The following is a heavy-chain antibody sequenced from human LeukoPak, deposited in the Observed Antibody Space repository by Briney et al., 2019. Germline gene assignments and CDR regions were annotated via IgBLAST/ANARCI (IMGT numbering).Heavy chain of an antibody. V-gene: IGHV3-21*01. J-gene: IGHJ3*02. CDR2: ISPSSSNI. Sequence: GGCLRLSCAASGFTFSSYTVNWVRQARGKGLEWVSSISPSSSNISYADSVKGRFTISRDNAKNSLYLQMNSLRAEDTAVYYWARSLRAFDIWGHGTMVTVSS. CDR1: GFTFSSYT. CDR3: ARSLRAFDI.